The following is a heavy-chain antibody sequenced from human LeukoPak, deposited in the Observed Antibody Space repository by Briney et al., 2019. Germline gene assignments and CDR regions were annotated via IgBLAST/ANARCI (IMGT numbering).Heavy chain of an antibody. CDR1: GFPFSSYW. D-gene: IGHD4-17*01. J-gene: IGHJ4*02. V-gene: IGHV3-7*03. CDR3: ARDGPSSPTYGEGGAY. CDR2: IKGDGSEK. Sequence: GGSLRLSCAASGFPFSSYWMSWVRQAPGKGLEWVANIKGDGSEKYYVDSVKGRFTMSRDNGKNLLYLQMNSLRAEDTAVYYCARDGPSSPTYGEGGAYWGQGTPVTVPS.